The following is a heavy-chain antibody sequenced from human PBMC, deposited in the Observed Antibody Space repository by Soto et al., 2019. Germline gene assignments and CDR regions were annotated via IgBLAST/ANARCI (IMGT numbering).Heavy chain of an antibody. V-gene: IGHV3-48*02. D-gene: IGHD4-17*01. CDR1: GFTFSSYS. J-gene: IGHJ4*02. Sequence: EVQLVESGGGLVQPGGSLRLSCAASGFTFSSYSMNWVRQAPGKGLEWVSYISSSRSTIYYADSVKGRFTISRDNAKNSLYLQMNSLRDEDTAVYYCARAHYGVLYFDYWGQGTLVTVSS. CDR3: ARAHYGVLYFDY. CDR2: ISSSRSTI.